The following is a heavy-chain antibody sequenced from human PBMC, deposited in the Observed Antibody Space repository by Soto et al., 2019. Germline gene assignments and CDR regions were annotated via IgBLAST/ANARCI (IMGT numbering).Heavy chain of an antibody. Sequence: TGGSLRLSCAASGFTFSSYAMSWVRQAPGKGLEWVSAISGSGGSTHYADSVKGRFTISRDNSKNTLYLQMNSLRAEDTAVYFCARAPSYYGSGSYYYFDYWGQGAQVTVS. CDR2: ISGSGGST. V-gene: IGHV3-23*01. J-gene: IGHJ4*02. CDR1: GFTFSSYA. D-gene: IGHD3-10*01. CDR3: ARAPSYYGSGSYYYFDY.